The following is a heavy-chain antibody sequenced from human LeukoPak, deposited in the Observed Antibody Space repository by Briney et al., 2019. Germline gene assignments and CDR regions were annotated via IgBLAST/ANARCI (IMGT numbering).Heavy chain of an antibody. J-gene: IGHJ5*02. CDR3: ARSRVHGYCSSTSCYYPNWFDP. V-gene: IGHV1-69*01. D-gene: IGHD2-2*01. Sequence: ASVKVSCKASGGTFSSYAISWVRQAPGQGLEWMGGIIPIFGTANYAQKFQGRVTITADESTSTAYMELSSLRSEDTAVYYCARSRVHGYCSSTSCYYPNWFDPWGQGTLVTVSS. CDR2: IIPIFGTA. CDR1: GGTFSSYA.